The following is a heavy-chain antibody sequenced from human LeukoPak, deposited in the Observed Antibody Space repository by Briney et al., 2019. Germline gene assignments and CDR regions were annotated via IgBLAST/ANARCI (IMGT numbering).Heavy chain of an antibody. CDR2: IIPIFGTA. V-gene: IGHV1-69*05. CDR1: GGTFSSYA. D-gene: IGHD3-3*01. Sequence: ASVKVSCKASGGTFSSYAISWVRKAPGQGLEWMGRIIPIFGTANYAQKFQGRVTITTDESTSTAYMELSSLRSEDTAVYYCATEPPIYDFWSGSMYYFDYWGQGTLVTVSS. CDR3: ATEPPIYDFWSGSMYYFDY. J-gene: IGHJ4*02.